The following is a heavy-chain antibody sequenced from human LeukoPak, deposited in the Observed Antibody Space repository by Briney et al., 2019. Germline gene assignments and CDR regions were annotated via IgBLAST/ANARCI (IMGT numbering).Heavy chain of an antibody. Sequence: GGSLRLSCAASGFTLSSYAMSWVRQAPGKGLEWVSAISDSGNTYHPDSVKGRFTVSRDDPHNALYLQMNSVRAEDTAVYFCARGGVDHYGSGTYYLMYYFDHWGQGALVTVSS. V-gene: IGHV3-23*01. J-gene: IGHJ4*02. CDR1: GFTLSSYA. CDR3: ARGGVDHYGSGTYYLMYYFDH. D-gene: IGHD3-10*01. CDR2: ISDSGNT.